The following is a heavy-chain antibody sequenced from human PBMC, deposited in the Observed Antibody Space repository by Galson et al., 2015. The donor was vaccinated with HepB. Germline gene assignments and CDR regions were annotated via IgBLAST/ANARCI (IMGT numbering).Heavy chain of an antibody. D-gene: IGHD1-1*01. CDR2: ISYSGST. CDR1: GDSISSGNYY. V-gene: IGHV4-31*03. Sequence: TLSLTCTVSGDSISSGNYYWSRIRQHPGKGLECIGYISYSGSTYYNPSLNSRVTISVDTSKNQFSLKLSSVTAADTAVYYCARLCVDNQGGWFDPWGQGTLVTVSS. CDR3: ARLCVDNQGGWFDP. J-gene: IGHJ5*02.